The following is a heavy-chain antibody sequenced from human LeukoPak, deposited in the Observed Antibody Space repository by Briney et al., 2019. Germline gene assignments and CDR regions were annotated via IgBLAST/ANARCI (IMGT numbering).Heavy chain of an antibody. J-gene: IGHJ4*02. CDR1: GYSFTSYW. V-gene: IGHV5-51*01. CDR3: ARFVSGWPPKYYFDY. D-gene: IGHD6-19*01. Sequence: GESLKISCKGSGYSFTSYWIGWVRQMPGKGLEWMGIIYPGDSDTRYSPSFQDQVTISADKSISTAYLQWSSLKASDTAMYYCARFVSGWPPKYYFDYWGQGTLVTVSS. CDR2: IYPGDSDT.